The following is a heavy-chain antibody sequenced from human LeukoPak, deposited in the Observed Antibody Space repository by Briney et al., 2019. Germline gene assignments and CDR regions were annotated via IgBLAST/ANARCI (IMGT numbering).Heavy chain of an antibody. J-gene: IGHJ4*02. D-gene: IGHD2-2*01. CDR2: INSDGSST. CDR1: GFTFSSYW. V-gene: IGHV3-74*01. Sequence: GGSLRLPCAASGFTFSSYWMHLVRKAPGKGLVWVSRINSDGSSTSYADSVKGRFTISRDNAKNTLYLQMNSLRAEDTAVYYCARASSTSCYYWGQGTLVTVSS. CDR3: ARASSTSCYY.